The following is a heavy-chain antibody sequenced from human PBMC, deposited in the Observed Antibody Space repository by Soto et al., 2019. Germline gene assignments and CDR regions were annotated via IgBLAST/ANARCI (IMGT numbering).Heavy chain of an antibody. CDR3: AREGDMGSSAFDC. D-gene: IGHD3-10*01. CDR2: VSSDGRFT. CDR1: GFTFSKYW. Sequence: EVHLVESGGGLVQPGGSLRLSCAASGFTFSKYWMHWVRQAPGKGLVWVARVSSDGRFTYYADSVKGRFTISRDNAQNTLYLQMSTLRPDDTAVYYCAREGDMGSSAFDCWGQGTLVTVSS. V-gene: IGHV3-74*01. J-gene: IGHJ4*02.